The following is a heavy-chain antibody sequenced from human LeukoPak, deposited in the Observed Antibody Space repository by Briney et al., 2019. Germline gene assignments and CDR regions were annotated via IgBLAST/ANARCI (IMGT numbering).Heavy chain of an antibody. CDR1: GFTSSSYA. Sequence: GGSLRLSCAASGFTSSSYAMSWVRQAPGKGLEWVSIISGSDYTTYYVDSVKGRFTISRDNSKNTLYLQMNSLKTEDTAVYYCTTSPAPGVDYWGQGTLVTVSS. CDR3: TTSPAPGVDY. V-gene: IGHV3-23*01. D-gene: IGHD1-14*01. J-gene: IGHJ4*02. CDR2: ISGSDYTT.